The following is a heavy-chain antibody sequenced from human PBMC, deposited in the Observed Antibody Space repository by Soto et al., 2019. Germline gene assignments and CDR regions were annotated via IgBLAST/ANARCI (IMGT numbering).Heavy chain of an antibody. CDR3: AREENCSDGICYSEYFQR. J-gene: IGHJ1*01. CDR2: VDPSGGST. CDR1: GYIFTAYS. V-gene: IGHV1-46*01. Sequence: ASVKVSCKASGYIFTAYSMHWVRQAPGQGLEWMGVVDPSGGSTNYAQKFQGRITMTRDTSTSTVYMDLSSLTSEDTAVYYCAREENCSDGICYSEYFQRWGQGTLVTVSS. D-gene: IGHD2-15*01.